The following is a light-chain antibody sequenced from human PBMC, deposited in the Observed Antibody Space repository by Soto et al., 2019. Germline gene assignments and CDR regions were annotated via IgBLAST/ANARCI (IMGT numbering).Light chain of an antibody. J-gene: IGKJ1*01. CDR3: QQRGNWPRT. CDR1: QSVSSY. V-gene: IGKV3-11*01. Sequence: EIVLTQSPATLSLSPGERATLSCRASQSVSSYLAWYQQKPGQAPRLLIYDASKRATGIPARFSGSGSGTAFTLTISNLEPEDFAVYYCQQRGNWPRTFGQGTKVEIK. CDR2: DAS.